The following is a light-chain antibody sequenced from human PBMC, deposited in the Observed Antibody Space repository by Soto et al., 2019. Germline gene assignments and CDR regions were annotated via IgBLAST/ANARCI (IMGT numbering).Light chain of an antibody. CDR3: QQRSNRPPYT. Sequence: EIVLTQSPATLSLSPGERATLSCRASQSVSSYLAWYQQKPGQAPRLLIYDASNRATGIPARFSGSGSGTDFTLSICSLEPEDFAVYYCQQRSNRPPYTFGQGTKLEIK. CDR1: QSVSSY. V-gene: IGKV3-11*01. J-gene: IGKJ2*01. CDR2: DAS.